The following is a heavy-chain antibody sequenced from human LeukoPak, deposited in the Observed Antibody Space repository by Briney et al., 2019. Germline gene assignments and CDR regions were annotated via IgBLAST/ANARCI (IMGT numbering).Heavy chain of an antibody. J-gene: IGHJ4*02. CDR3: AKVDSSGYYYGGGYFDY. CDR1: GFTFDDYA. CDR2: ISWNSGSI. Sequence: GRSLRLSCAASGFTFDDYAMHWVRPAPGKGLEWVSGISWNSGSIGYADSVKGRFTISRDNAKNSLYLQMNSLRAEDTALYYCAKVDSSGYYYGGGYFDYWGQGTLVTVSS. D-gene: IGHD3-22*01. V-gene: IGHV3-9*01.